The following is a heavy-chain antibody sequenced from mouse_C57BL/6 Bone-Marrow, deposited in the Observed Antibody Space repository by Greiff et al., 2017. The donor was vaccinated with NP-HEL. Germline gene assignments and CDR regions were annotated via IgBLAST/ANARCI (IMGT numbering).Heavy chain of an antibody. CDR1: GFNIKDDY. V-gene: IGHV14-4*01. J-gene: IGHJ4*01. CDR3: TTTRYAMDY. CDR2: IDPENGDT. Sequence: VQLQQSGAELVRPGASVKLSCTASGFNIKDDYMHWVKQRPEQGLEWIGWIDPENGDTEYASKFQGKATITADTSSNTAYLQLSSLTSEDTAVDYCTTTRYAMDYWGQGTSVTVSS.